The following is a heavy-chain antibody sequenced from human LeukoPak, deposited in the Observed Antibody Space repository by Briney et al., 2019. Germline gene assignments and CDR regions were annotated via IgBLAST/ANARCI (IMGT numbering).Heavy chain of an antibody. Sequence: SGPTLVKPTQTLTLTCTFSGFSLSPSGVGVGWIRQPPGKALEWLALIYWDDDKRYSPSLKSRLTITKDNSKNQVVLTMTNMDPVDTATYYCAHTAGFWSGYPTFDYWGQGTLVTVSS. CDR3: AHTAGFWSGYPTFDY. J-gene: IGHJ4*02. CDR1: GFSLSPSGVG. CDR2: IYWDDDK. D-gene: IGHD3-3*01. V-gene: IGHV2-5*02.